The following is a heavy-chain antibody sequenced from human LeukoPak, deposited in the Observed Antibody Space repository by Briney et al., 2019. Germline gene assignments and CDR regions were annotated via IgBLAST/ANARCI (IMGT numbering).Heavy chain of an antibody. J-gene: IGHJ3*02. CDR3: ARHLPSPHRSEDDAFDI. Sequence: SSETLSHTCTVSGGSISSYYWSWIRQPPGKGLEWIGYIYYSGSTNYNPSLKSRVTISVDTSKNQFSLKLSSVTAADTAVYYCARHLPSPHRSEDDAFDIWGQGTMVTVSS. CDR1: GGSISSYY. CDR2: IYYSGST. D-gene: IGHD1-14*01. V-gene: IGHV4-59*08.